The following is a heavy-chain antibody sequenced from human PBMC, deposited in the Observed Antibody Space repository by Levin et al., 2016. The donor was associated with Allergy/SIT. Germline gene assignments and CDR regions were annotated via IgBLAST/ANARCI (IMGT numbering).Heavy chain of an antibody. CDR3: TRKQPGVYNWFDP. D-gene: IGHD3-3*01. CDR2: IYPGDSDT. CDR1: GYSFTNYW. J-gene: IGHJ5*02. Sequence: KVSCKASGYSFTNYWIVWVRQMPGKGLEWMGIIYPGDSDTRYSPSFQGQVTISADKSINTAYLQWSSLKASDTAMYYCTRKQPGVYNWFDPWGQGTLVTVSS. V-gene: IGHV5-51*01.